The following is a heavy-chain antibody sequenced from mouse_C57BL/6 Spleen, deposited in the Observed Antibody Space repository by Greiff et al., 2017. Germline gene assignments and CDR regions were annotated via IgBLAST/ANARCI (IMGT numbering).Heavy chain of an antibody. CDR3: AINSNWAMDY. Sequence: QVQLQQPGAELVRPGSSVKLSCKASGYTFTSYWMHWVKQRPIQGLEWIGNIDPSDSETHYNQKFKDKATLTVDKSSSTAYMQLSSLASEDSAVYYCAINSNWAMDYWGQGTSVTVSS. V-gene: IGHV1-52*01. CDR2: IDPSDSET. CDR1: GYTFTSYW. D-gene: IGHD2-5*01. J-gene: IGHJ4*01.